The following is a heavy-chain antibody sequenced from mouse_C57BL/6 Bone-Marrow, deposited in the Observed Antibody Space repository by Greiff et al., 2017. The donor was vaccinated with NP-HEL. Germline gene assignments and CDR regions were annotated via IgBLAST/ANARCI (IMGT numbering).Heavy chain of an antibody. CDR1: GYSFTDYN. D-gene: IGHD1-1*01. CDR2: INPNYGTT. CDR3: ARWGYYGSKYFDV. Sequence: VHVKQSGPELVKPGASVKISCKASGYSFTDYNMNWVKQSNGKSLEWIGVINPNYGTTSYNQKFKGKATLTVDQSSSTAYMQLNSLTSEDSAVYYCARWGYYGSKYFDVWGTGTTVTVSS. J-gene: IGHJ1*03. V-gene: IGHV1-39*01.